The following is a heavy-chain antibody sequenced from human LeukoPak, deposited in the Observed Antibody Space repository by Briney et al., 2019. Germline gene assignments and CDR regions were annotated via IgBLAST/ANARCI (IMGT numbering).Heavy chain of an antibody. J-gene: IGHJ3*02. D-gene: IGHD2-15*01. Sequence: GGSLRLSCAASGFTFSNHAMNWVRQAPGKGLEWVSIISGSGTVTYYADSVKGRFTISRDNAKNSLYLQMNSLRDEDTAVYYCATLGRGYCSGGSCHDAFDIWGQGTMVTVSS. CDR2: ISGSGTVT. CDR3: ATLGRGYCSGGSCHDAFDI. CDR1: GFTFSNHA. V-gene: IGHV3-23*01.